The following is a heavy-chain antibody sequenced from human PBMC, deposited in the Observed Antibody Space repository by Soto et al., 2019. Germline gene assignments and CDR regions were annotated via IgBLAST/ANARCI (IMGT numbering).Heavy chain of an antibody. Sequence: GGSLRLSCAASGFTFSSYWMHWVRQAPGKGLVWVSRINSDGSSTSYADSVKGRFTISRDNAKNTLYLQMNSLRAEDTAVYYCARARDGYNNLFDYWGQGXLVTVSS. J-gene: IGHJ4*02. CDR1: GFTFSSYW. CDR2: INSDGSST. D-gene: IGHD4-4*01. V-gene: IGHV3-74*01. CDR3: ARARDGYNNLFDY.